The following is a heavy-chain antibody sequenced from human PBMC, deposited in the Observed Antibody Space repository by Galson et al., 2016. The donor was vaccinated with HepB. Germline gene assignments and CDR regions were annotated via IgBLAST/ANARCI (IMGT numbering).Heavy chain of an antibody. CDR2: IRGTGVTT. CDR1: GFTSSGYA. Sequence: SLRLSCAASGFTSSGYAMSWVRQAPGKGLQWVSTIRGTGVTTHYADSVKGRFTISRDNSKNTLYLQMSSLRAEDTAMYYCAKAAPYYDVLTGFFVYYSDYWGHGTLVTVSS. CDR3: AKAAPYYDVLTGFFVYYSDY. J-gene: IGHJ4*01. V-gene: IGHV3-23*01. D-gene: IGHD3-9*01.